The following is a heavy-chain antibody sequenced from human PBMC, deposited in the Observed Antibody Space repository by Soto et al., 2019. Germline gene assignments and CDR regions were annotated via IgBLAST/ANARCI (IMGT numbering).Heavy chain of an antibody. V-gene: IGHV3-23*01. CDR3: ARGGVKKYSSGYYHKRTPDY. D-gene: IGHD3-22*01. J-gene: IGHJ4*02. CDR2: ISSSGGTT. CDR1: GFTFNSYA. Sequence: PVGSLRLSCAASGFTFNSYAMIWVRQAPGKGLEWVSGISSSGGTTYYADSVRGRFTISSDNSKNTLYLQMNSLRAEDTAVYYCARGGVKKYSSGYYHKRTPDYWGQGTLVTVSS.